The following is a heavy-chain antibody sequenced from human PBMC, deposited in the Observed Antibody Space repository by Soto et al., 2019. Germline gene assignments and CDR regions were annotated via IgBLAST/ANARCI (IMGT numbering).Heavy chain of an antibody. Sequence: KTSETLSLTCTVSGGSISSGDYYWSWIRQPPGKGLEWIGYIYYSGSTYYNPSLKSRVTISVDTSKNQFSLKLSSVTAADTAVYYCARQHWSGYLNWFDPWGQGTLVTVSS. J-gene: IGHJ5*02. CDR3: ARQHWSGYLNWFDP. CDR1: GGSISSGDYY. V-gene: IGHV4-30-4*01. D-gene: IGHD3-3*01. CDR2: IYYSGST.